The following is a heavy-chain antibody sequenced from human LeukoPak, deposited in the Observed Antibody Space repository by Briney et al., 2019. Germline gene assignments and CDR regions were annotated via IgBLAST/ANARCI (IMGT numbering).Heavy chain of an antibody. Sequence: SETLSLTCDVSGASITDYYGSWIRQSAGKRLEWIGRIYPAGSTSYKTSLRTRLTISLDTSKNQVSLKLRSVTAADTAVYYCARDSYDFWSGQYKNGLGDYYGVDVWGQGTTVIVSS. V-gene: IGHV4-4*07. CDR2: IYPAGST. J-gene: IGHJ6*02. D-gene: IGHD3-3*01. CDR3: ARDSYDFWSGQYKNGLGDYYGVDV. CDR1: GASITDYY.